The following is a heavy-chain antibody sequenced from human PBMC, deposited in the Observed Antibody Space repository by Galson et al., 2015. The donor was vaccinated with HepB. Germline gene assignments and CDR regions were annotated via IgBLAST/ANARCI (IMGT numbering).Heavy chain of an antibody. V-gene: IGHV3-15*01. J-gene: IGHJ4*02. D-gene: IGHD3-22*01. CDR3: TTVAYYDSSGHYYIGGF. Sequence: SLRLSCADSGFTFSYAWMSWVRQAPGKGLEWVGRLKSKADGGTTDYGAPVKGRFTISRDDSKKTLSLQMNSLKTEDTAVYYCTTVAYYDSSGHYYIGGFWGQGTLVTVSS. CDR1: GFTFSYAW. CDR2: LKSKADGGTT.